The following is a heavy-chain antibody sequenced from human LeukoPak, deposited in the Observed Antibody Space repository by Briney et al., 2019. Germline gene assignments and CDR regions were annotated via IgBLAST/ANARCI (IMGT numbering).Heavy chain of an antibody. CDR1: GHTFTSYG. V-gene: IGHV1-18*04. Sequence: ASVKVSCKASGHTFTSYGISWVRQAPGQGLEWMGWISAYNGNTNYAQKLQGRVTMTTDTSTSTAYMELRSLRSDDTAVYYCARLQTPGYSYGSLYYYYGMDVWGKGTTVTVSS. D-gene: IGHD5-18*01. CDR2: ISAYNGNT. J-gene: IGHJ6*04. CDR3: ARLQTPGYSYGSLYYYYGMDV.